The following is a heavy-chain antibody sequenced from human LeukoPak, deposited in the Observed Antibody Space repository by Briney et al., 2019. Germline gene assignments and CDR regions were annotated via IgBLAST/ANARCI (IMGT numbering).Heavy chain of an antibody. V-gene: IGHV1-18*01. CDR3: ARRQGTTLSFDY. J-gene: IGHJ4*02. CDR1: GYTFNTYG. Sequence: GASGKVSCKASGYTFNTYGFSWVRQAPGQGLEWMGWINAYNCDTHYAQKRQGRVTMTTETSTSTAYMELRSLRSDDTAVYYCARRQGTTLSFDYWGQGTLV. CDR2: INAYNCDT. D-gene: IGHD1-1*01.